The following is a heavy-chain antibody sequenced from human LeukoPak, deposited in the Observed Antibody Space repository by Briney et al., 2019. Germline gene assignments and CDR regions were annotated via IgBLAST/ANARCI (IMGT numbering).Heavy chain of an antibody. CDR2: IYYSGST. CDR3: ARVRAVFIAARPGWFDP. CDR1: GGSISSHY. Sequence: SETLSLTCTVSGGSISSHYWGWIRQPPGKGLEWIGYIYYSGSTNYNPSLKSRVTISVDTSKNQFSLKLSSVTAADTAVYYCARVRAVFIAARPGWFDPWGQGTLVTVSS. V-gene: IGHV4-59*11. J-gene: IGHJ5*02. D-gene: IGHD6-6*01.